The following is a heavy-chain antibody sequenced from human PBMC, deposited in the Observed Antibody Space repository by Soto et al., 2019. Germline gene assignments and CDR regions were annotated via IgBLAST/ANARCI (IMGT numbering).Heavy chain of an antibody. CDR1: GGSVSSSGYY. CDR3: ARPTRYCISTSCYGAMDV. Sequence: SETLSLTCTVSGGSVSSSGYYWGWVRQPPGKGLEWIASIYDSEKIYNNPSLKSRVTISVDTSKNQFSLKLSSVTAADTAVYYCARPTRYCISTSCYGAMDVWGQGTTVTVSS. V-gene: IGHV4-39*01. CDR2: IYDSEKI. D-gene: IGHD2-2*01. J-gene: IGHJ6*02.